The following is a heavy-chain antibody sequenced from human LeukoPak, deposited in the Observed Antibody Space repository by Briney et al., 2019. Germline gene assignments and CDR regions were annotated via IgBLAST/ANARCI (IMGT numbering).Heavy chain of an antibody. CDR3: AREVDIVATGSGWFDP. V-gene: IGHV1-69*05. J-gene: IGHJ5*02. D-gene: IGHD5-12*01. Sequence: ASVKVSCKASGGTFSSYAISWVRQAPGQGLEWMGRIIPIFGTANYAQKFQGRVTITTDESTSTAYMELSSLRSEDTAVYYCAREVDIVATGSGWFDPWGQGTLVTVSS. CDR1: GGTFSSYA. CDR2: IIPIFGTA.